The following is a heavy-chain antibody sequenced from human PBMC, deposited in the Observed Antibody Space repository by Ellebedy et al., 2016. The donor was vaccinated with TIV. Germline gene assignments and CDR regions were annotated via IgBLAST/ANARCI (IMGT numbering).Heavy chain of an antibody. V-gene: IGHV1-69*13. Sequence: AASVKVSCKASGGTFSSYTVNWVRQAPGQGLEWMGGIFTVFGAANYAQDFQGRITIPADESTSTVYMELSSLRSEDTAVYYCAKDLSPTYYGSFDYWGQGTLVTVSS. CDR3: AKDLSPTYYGSFDY. J-gene: IGHJ4*02. CDR1: GGTFSSYT. D-gene: IGHD3-10*01. CDR2: IFTVFGAA.